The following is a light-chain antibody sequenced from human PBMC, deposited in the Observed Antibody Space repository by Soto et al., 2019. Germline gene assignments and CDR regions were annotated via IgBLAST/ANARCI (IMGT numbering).Light chain of an antibody. CDR2: EVS. CDR1: SSDVGGYKY. V-gene: IGLV2-14*01. J-gene: IGLJ2*01. CDR3: SSYTSSNTQV. Sequence: QSALTQPASVSGSPGQSITISCTGTSSDVGGYKYVSWYQQHPGKAPKLMIYEVSNRPSGLSNRFSGSKSGNTASLTISGLQAEDEADYYCSSYTSSNTQVFGGGTKLTVL.